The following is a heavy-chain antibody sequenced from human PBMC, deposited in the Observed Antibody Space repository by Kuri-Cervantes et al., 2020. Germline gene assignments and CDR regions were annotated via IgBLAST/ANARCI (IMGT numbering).Heavy chain of an antibody. CDR1: GYTFSNYG. V-gene: IGHV1-18*01. Sequence: ASVKVSCKASGYTFSNYGISWVRQAPGQGLEWMGWISAYNGNTDYAQKFQGRVTMTTDTSTSTVYMELRSLRSEDTAVYYCARSDYYDSSGLSPSMDVWGRGTTVTVSS. CDR3: ARSDYYDSSGLSPSMDV. CDR2: ISAYNGNT. J-gene: IGHJ6*02. D-gene: IGHD3-22*01.